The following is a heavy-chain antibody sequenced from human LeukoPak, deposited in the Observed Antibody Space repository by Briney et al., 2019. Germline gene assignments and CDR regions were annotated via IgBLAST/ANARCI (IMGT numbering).Heavy chain of an antibody. CDR1: GGSISSHY. V-gene: IGHV4-59*11. J-gene: IGHJ5*02. CDR3: ARSLSS. Sequence: SSETLSLTCTVSGGSISSHYWSWIRQPPGKGLEWIGYIYYSGSTNYNPSLKSRVTISVDTSKNQFSLKLSSVTATDTAVYYCARSLSSWGQGTLVTVSS. D-gene: IGHD3-16*01. CDR2: IYYSGST.